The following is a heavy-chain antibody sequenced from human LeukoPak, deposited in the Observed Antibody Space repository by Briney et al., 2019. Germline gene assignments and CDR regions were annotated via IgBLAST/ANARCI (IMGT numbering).Heavy chain of an antibody. CDR1: GSSFTSYW. CDR2: IYPGDSDT. J-gene: IGHJ4*02. CDR3: ARLSVVVAATPLDY. V-gene: IGHV5-51*01. Sequence: GASLKISYKGSGSSFTSYWIGWVRQMPGKGLEWMGIIYPGDSDTRYSPSFQGQITISADKSISTAYLQWSSLKASDTAMYYCARLSVVVAATPLDYWGQGTLVTVSS. D-gene: IGHD2-15*01.